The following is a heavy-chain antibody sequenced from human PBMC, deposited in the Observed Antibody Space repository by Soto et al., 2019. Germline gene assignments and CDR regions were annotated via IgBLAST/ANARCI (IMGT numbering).Heavy chain of an antibody. CDR2: ISDSGGSI. D-gene: IGHD3-22*01. J-gene: IGHJ5*02. CDR1: GFTFSDYY. Sequence: PGGSLRLSCAASGFTFSDYYMNWIRQAPGKGLEWVSYISDSGGSIFYADSVKGRFTISRDSARKSLYLHMNSLRVEDTAVYYCARDTAFINSGFFDAWGQGTLVTVSS. V-gene: IGHV3-11*01. CDR3: ARDTAFINSGFFDA.